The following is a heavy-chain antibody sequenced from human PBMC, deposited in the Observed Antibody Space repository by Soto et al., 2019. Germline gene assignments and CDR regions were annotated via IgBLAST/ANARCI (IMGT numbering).Heavy chain of an antibody. CDR3: AREPATAKPEGVDF. V-gene: IGHV1-2*02. D-gene: IGHD2-21*02. Sequence: ASVKVSCKASGYTFSDYYIHWVRQAPGQGLEWMGWINPNSGGTKYAPKFQGGVTMTRDTSITTAYMELSRLRSGDTAVYYCAREPATAKPEGVDFWGQGTLVTVSP. CDR2: INPNSGGT. J-gene: IGHJ4*02. CDR1: GYTFSDYY.